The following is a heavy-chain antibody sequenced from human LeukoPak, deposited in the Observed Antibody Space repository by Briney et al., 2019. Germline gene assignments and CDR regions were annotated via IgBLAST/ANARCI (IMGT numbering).Heavy chain of an antibody. J-gene: IGHJ3*02. CDR1: GGSISSSNW. V-gene: IGHV4-4*02. CDR3: ARAPLGGYCSSTSCYPPHDAFDI. D-gene: IGHD2-2*01. Sequence: TSGTLSLTCAVSGGSISSSNWWSWVRQPPGKGLEWIGEIYHSGSTNYNPSLKSRVTISVDKSKNQFSLKLSSVTAADTAAYYCARAPLGGYCSSTSCYPPHDAFDIWGQGTMVTVSS. CDR2: IYHSGST.